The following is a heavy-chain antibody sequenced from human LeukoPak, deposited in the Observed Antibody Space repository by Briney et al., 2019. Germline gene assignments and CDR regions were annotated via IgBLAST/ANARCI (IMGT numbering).Heavy chain of an antibody. CDR1: GYTFTAYY. D-gene: IGHD3-16*01. Sequence: ASVKVSCKASGYTFTAYYMHWVRQAPGQGLEWMGRINPNSGGTNYAQKLQGRVTMTMDTYISTAYMELTRMRSDDAAVYYCAIDLARAYDYVWGSYNYWGQGTLVTVSS. CDR2: INPNSGGT. J-gene: IGHJ4*02. CDR3: AIDLARAYDYVWGSYNY. V-gene: IGHV1-2*06.